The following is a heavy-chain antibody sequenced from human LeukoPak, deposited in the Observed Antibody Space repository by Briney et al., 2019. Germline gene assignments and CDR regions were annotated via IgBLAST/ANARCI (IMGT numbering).Heavy chain of an antibody. Sequence: GASVKVSCKASGYTFTSYAMNWVRQAPGQGLEWMGWINTNTGNPTYAQGFTGRFVFSLDTSVSTAYLQISSLKAEDTAVYYCARAQVQLWYPNYYYYGMDVWGQGTTVTVSS. D-gene: IGHD5-18*01. V-gene: IGHV7-4-1*02. CDR1: GYTFTSYA. CDR2: INTNTGNP. J-gene: IGHJ6*02. CDR3: ARAQVQLWYPNYYYYGMDV.